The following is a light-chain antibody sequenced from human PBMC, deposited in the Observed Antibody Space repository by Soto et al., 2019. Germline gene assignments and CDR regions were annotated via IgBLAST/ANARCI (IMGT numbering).Light chain of an antibody. CDR3: QSYHSSYPYV. V-gene: IGLV6-57*03. J-gene: IGLJ1*01. Sequence: NFMLTQPHSVSESPGKTVTISCTRSGGSIASGYVQWYRQRPGSAPTTVIYEANQRPSGVPDRCSGSIDSSSNSASLTISGLQTEDEADYYCQSYHSSYPYVFGTGTKLTVL. CDR1: GGSIASGY. CDR2: EAN.